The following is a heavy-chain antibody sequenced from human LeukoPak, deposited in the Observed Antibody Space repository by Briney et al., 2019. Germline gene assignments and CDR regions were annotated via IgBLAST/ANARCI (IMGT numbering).Heavy chain of an antibody. J-gene: IGHJ6*03. CDR3: TTVLRQGGASRAYYYYYMDV. V-gene: IGHV3-15*01. CDR2: IKSKTDGGTT. CDR1: GFTFSSYW. Sequence: GGSLRLSCAASGFTFSSYWMSWVRQAPGKGLEWVGRIKSKTDGGTTDYAAPVKGRFTISRDDSKNTLYLQMNSLKTEDTAVYYCTTVLRQGGASRAYYYYYMDVWGKGTTVTVSS. D-gene: IGHD2-21*01.